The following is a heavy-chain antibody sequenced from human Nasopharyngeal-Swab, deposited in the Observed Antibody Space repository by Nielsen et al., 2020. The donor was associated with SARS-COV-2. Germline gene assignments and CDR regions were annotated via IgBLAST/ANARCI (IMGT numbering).Heavy chain of an antibody. V-gene: IGHV1-2*06. CDR2: INPNSGGT. CDR1: GYTFTGYY. D-gene: IGHD5-24*01. CDR3: ARDDMWLQSAFDY. Sequence: ASVKVSCKASGYTFTGYYMHWVRQAPGQGLEWMGRINPNSGGTNYAQKFQGRVTMTRDTSISTAYMELRSLRSDDTAVYYCARDDMWLQSAFDYWGQGTLVTVSS. J-gene: IGHJ4*02.